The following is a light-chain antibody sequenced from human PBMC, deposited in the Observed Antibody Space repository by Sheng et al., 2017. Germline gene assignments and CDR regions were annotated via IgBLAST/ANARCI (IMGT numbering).Light chain of an antibody. CDR1: SSXLGAGYD. Sequence: QSVLTQPPSVSGAPGQRVTISCTGSSSXLGAGYDVHWYQQLPGRAPKLLIYTNNNRPSGVPDRFSGSKSDTSASLAISGXQAEDEADYYCQSFDHSLSGSVVFGGGTRLTVL. CDR2: TNN. CDR3: QSFDHSLSGSVV. V-gene: IGLV1-40*01. J-gene: IGLJ2*01.